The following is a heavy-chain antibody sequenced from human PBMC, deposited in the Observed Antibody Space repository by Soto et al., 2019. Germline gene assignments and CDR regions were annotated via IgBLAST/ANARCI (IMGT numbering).Heavy chain of an antibody. CDR2: IYYSGST. V-gene: IGHV4-31*03. D-gene: IGHD3-22*01. J-gene: IGHJ4*02. CDR1: GGSISSGGYY. CDR3: AXEAYYYDSSGYYHYFDY. Sequence: SETLSLTCTVSGGSISSGGYYWSWIRQHPGKGLEWIGYIYYSGSTYYNPSLKSRVTISVDTSKNQFSLKLSSVTAADTAVYYCAXEAYYYDSSGYYHYFDYWGQGTLVTVSS.